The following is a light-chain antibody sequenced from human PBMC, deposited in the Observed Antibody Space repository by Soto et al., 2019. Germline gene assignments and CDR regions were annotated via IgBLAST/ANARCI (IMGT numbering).Light chain of an antibody. CDR3: QQYGSSPP. CDR1: QSVSAGY. J-gene: IGKJ4*01. CDR2: GAS. Sequence: EIVLTQSPGTLSLSPGERATLSCRASQSVSAGYLAWYQQKPGQAPRLLIYGASSRATGIPDRFSGSGSGTDFTLTISRLEPEDFAVYSCQQYGSSPPFGGGTKVEIK. V-gene: IGKV3-20*01.